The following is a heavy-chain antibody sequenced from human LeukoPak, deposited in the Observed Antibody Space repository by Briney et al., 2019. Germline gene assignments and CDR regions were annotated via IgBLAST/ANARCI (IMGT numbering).Heavy chain of an antibody. Sequence: GGSLTLSCAASGFTFSDYYMSWLRQPPGKGLAWVSYISGGSTTIYYADSVQGRFTISRDNTKNSLYLQMNSLRAEDTAVYYCARDLTTASDHWGQGTLVTVS. D-gene: IGHD4-17*01. CDR2: ISGGSTTI. V-gene: IGHV3-11*04. CDR1: GFTFSDYY. J-gene: IGHJ4*02. CDR3: ARDLTTASDH.